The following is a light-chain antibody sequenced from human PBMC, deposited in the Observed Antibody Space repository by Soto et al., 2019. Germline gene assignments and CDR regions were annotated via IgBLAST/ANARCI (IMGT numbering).Light chain of an antibody. V-gene: IGLV2-11*01. CDR1: SSDVGSYNS. Sequence: QSALTQPRSVSGSPGQSVTISCTGTSSDVGSYNSVSWYQHHPGKAPKLMIYDVTKRPPGVPDRFSGSKSGNTASLTISGLQAEDEADYYCCSYAGSYTWVFGGGTKLTVL. CDR3: CSYAGSYTWV. CDR2: DVT. J-gene: IGLJ3*02.